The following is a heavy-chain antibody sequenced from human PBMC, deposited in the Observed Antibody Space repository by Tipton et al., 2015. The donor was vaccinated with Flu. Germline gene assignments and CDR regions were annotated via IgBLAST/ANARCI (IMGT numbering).Heavy chain of an antibody. CDR2: ISGYSGNT. J-gene: IGHJ6*03. V-gene: IGHV1-18*04. Sequence: QSGPEVKKPGASVKLSCKASGYTFSRHIITWVRQAPGQGLEWMGWISGYSGNTNYAQNLQGRVTMTTDTSTSTAYMELRSLRFDDTAVYFCARDRAPGLERLDYFYMDVWGNGTTVTVSS. CDR1: GYTFSRHI. D-gene: IGHD3-10*01. CDR3: ARDRAPGLERLDYFYMDV.